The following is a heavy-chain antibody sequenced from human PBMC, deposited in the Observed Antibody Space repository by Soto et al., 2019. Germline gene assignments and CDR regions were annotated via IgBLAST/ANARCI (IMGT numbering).Heavy chain of an antibody. D-gene: IGHD6-13*01. Sequence: EWVSAISGSGGSTYYADSVKGRFTISRDNSKNTLYLQMNSLRAEDRAVYYCARYQIGAGGITAYNYYYHGMDVWGQGT. CDR3: ARYQIGAGGITAYNYYYHGMDV. J-gene: IGHJ6*02. CDR2: ISGSGGST. V-gene: IGHV3-23*01.